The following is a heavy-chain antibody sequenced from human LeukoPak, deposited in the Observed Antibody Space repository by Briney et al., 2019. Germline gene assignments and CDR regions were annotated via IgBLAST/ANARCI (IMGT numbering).Heavy chain of an antibody. J-gene: IGHJ6*02. CDR3: ASKFGESYHYYYGLDV. D-gene: IGHD3-10*01. CDR1: GFKSSISA. CDR2: VGGSGETT. Sequence: GGSLRLSCVPFGFKSSISAMSWVRQAPGKGLEWVSVVGGSGETTNYADSVKGRFTISRDRSKTTVFLQMNSLRVEDTGVYYCASKFGESYHYYYGLDVWGQGTTVTVSS. V-gene: IGHV3-23*01.